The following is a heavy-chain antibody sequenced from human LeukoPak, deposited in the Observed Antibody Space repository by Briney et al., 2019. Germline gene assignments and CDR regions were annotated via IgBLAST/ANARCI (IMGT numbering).Heavy chain of an antibody. V-gene: IGHV3-9*01. Sequence: PGRSLRLSCAASGFTFDDYAMHWVRQAPGKGLEWVSGISWNSGSIGYADSVKGRFTISRDNAKNSLYLQMSSPRTEDTALYYCVKEGYASSGYPDHWGQGTLVTVSS. D-gene: IGHD3-22*01. CDR2: ISWNSGSI. J-gene: IGHJ5*02. CDR1: GFTFDDYA. CDR3: VKEGYASSGYPDH.